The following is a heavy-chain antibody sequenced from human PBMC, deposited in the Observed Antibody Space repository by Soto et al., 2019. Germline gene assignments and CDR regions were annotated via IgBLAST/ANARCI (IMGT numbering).Heavy chain of an antibody. CDR1: GYTFTSYS. D-gene: IGHD3-3*01. CDR3: ARERYYDFWSGYYAPDNYRMDV. Sequence: ASVKVSCKASGYTFTSYSISWVRQAPGQGLEWMGWISAYNGNTNYAQKLQGRVTMTTDTSTSTAYMELRSLRSDDTAVYYCARERYYDFWSGYYAPDNYRMDVWGQGTTVTVSS. J-gene: IGHJ6*02. V-gene: IGHV1-18*01. CDR2: ISAYNGNT.